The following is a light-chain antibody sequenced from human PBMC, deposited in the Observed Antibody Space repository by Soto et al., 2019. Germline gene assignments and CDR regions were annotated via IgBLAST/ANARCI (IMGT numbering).Light chain of an antibody. CDR2: GAS. Sequence: NVFTQSPGTLSLSPGERATLSCRASQTVSGNYVAWYQQKPGQTPRLLIYGASSRATDIPDRFSGSGSGTDFTLTITRLEPEDFAVYHCQQYGDSPLTFGGGTKVDIK. CDR1: QTVSGNY. CDR3: QQYGDSPLT. V-gene: IGKV3-20*01. J-gene: IGKJ4*01.